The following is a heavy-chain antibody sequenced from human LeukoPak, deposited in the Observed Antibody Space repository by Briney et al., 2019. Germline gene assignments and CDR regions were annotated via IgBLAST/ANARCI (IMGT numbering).Heavy chain of an antibody. CDR2: INHSGST. CDR1: GGSFSGYY. Sequence: SETLSLTCAVYGGSFSGYYWSWIRQPPGKGLEWIGEINHSGSTNYNPSLKSRVTISVDTSKNQFSLKLSSVTAADTAVYYCARAPTVTTPDYWGQGTLVTVSS. D-gene: IGHD4-17*01. V-gene: IGHV4-34*01. J-gene: IGHJ4*02. CDR3: ARAPTVTTPDY.